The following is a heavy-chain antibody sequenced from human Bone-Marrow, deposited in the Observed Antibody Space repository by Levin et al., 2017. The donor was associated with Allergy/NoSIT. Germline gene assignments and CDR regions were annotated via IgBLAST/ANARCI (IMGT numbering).Heavy chain of an antibody. CDR1: GFTFSSYA. CDR3: AKDVYYYDSSGYYLSHAFDI. D-gene: IGHD3-22*01. Sequence: GGSLRLSCAASGFTFSSYAMSWVRQAPGKGLEWVSAISGSGGSTYYADSVKGRFTISRDNSKNTLYLQMNSLRAEDTAVYYCAKDVYYYDSSGYYLSHAFDIWGQGTMVTVSS. J-gene: IGHJ3*02. V-gene: IGHV3-23*01. CDR2: ISGSGGST.